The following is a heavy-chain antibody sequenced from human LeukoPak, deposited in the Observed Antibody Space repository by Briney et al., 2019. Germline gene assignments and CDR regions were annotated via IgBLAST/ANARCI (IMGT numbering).Heavy chain of an antibody. Sequence: SETLSLTCTVSGGSISTSTYYWGWIRQPPGKGLEWIGSIYYSGSTYYNPSLRSRVAISVDTSKNQFSLKLTSVTAADTAVYYCARASDSSGYWAYYFDYWGQGTLVTVSS. CDR3: ARASDSSGYWAYYFDY. D-gene: IGHD3-22*01. J-gene: IGHJ4*02. CDR2: IYYSGST. V-gene: IGHV4-39*07. CDR1: GGSISTSTYY.